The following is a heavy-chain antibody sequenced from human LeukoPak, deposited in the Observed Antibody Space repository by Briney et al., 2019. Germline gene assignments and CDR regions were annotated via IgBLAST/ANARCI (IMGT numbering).Heavy chain of an antibody. CDR2: IYHSGST. CDR3: ARGCPGYSSSWYGPTLNWFDP. V-gene: IGHV4-4*02. D-gene: IGHD6-13*01. CDR1: GGSISSSNW. Sequence: PSETLSLTCAVSGGSISSSNWWSWVRQPPGKGLEWIGEIYHSGSTNYNPSLKSRVTISVDKSKNQFSLKLSSVTAADTAVYYCARGCPGYSSSWYGPTLNWFDPWGQGTLVTVSS. J-gene: IGHJ5*02.